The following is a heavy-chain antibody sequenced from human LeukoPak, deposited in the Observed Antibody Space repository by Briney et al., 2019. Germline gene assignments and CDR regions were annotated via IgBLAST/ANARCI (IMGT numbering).Heavy chain of an antibody. V-gene: IGHV4-59*08. CDR3: ARLGRYYGYTHDY. D-gene: IGHD3-10*01. Sequence: SETLSLTCTVSGASISATYWSWVRQPPGKGLEWIAYIYYGMTTDYNPSLNSRAAMSLDTSKNQISLELRSVTAADTAVYFCARLGRYYGYTHDYWGQGTLVTVSS. J-gene: IGHJ4*02. CDR1: GASISATY. CDR2: IYYGMTT.